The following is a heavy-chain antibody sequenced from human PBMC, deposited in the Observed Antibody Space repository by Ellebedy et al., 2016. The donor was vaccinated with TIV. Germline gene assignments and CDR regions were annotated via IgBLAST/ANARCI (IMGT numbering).Heavy chain of an antibody. D-gene: IGHD5-12*01. CDR2: IYSGGTT. Sequence: GGSLRLSCAASGFTVSSNYMNWVRQAPGKGLEWVSVIYSGGTTYYADSVKGRFTISRDNSRNTLYLQMSSLRAEDTAVYYCVKAPVATPYYYYYGMDVWGQGTTVTVSS. CDR1: GFTVSSNY. V-gene: IGHV3-66*01. CDR3: VKAPVATPYYYYYGMDV. J-gene: IGHJ6*02.